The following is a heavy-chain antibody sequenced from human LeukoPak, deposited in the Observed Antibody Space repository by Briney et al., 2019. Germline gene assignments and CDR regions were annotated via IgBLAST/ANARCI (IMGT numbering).Heavy chain of an antibody. Sequence: ASVKVSCKASGYTFTSYYMHWVRQAPGQGLEWMGIINPSGGSTSYAQKFQGRVTMSRDMSTSTVYMELSSLRSEDTAVYYCARDRSYARDAVFYFDYWGQGTLVTVSS. CDR1: GYTFTSYY. CDR2: INPSGGST. J-gene: IGHJ4*02. CDR3: ARDRSYARDAVFYFDY. D-gene: IGHD1-26*01. V-gene: IGHV1-46*01.